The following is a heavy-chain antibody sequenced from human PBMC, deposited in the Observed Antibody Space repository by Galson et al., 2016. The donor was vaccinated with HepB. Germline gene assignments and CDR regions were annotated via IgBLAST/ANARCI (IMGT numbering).Heavy chain of an antibody. J-gene: IGHJ4*02. D-gene: IGHD2/OR15-2a*01. V-gene: IGHV4-4*02. CDR1: GGSISSSNW. CDR2: IYHSGNT. Sequence: SETLSLTCVVSGGSISSSNWWSWVRQPPGKGLEWIGEIYHSGNTNYNPSLKSRVTISVDKSKNQFSLKLTSVTAADTAVYYCARDHAVSNYFLPYWGQGTLVTVSS. CDR3: ARDHAVSNYFLPY.